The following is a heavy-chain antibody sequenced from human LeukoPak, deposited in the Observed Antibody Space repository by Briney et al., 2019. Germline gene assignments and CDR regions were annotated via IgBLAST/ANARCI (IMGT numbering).Heavy chain of an antibody. D-gene: IGHD4-23*01. J-gene: IGHJ4*02. CDR2: IYYSGST. CDR3: ARRHSDHGRVGTYDY. V-gene: IGHV4-31*03. CDR1: GASISSGGYY. Sequence: SQTLSLTCTVSGASISSGGYYWSWIRQHPGKGREWIGYIYYSGSTYYNPSLKSRVTISVDTSKNQFSLKLSSVTAADTAVYYCARRHSDHGRVGTYDYWGQGTLVTVSS.